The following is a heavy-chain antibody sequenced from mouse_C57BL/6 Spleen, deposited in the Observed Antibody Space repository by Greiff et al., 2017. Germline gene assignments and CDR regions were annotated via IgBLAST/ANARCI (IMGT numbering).Heavy chain of an antibody. V-gene: IGHV1-55*01. CDR3: ARDSNIYAMDY. CDR2: IYPGSGST. J-gene: IGHJ4*01. D-gene: IGHD2-5*01. CDR1: GYTFTSYW. Sequence: VQLQQSGAELVKPGASVKMSCKASGYTFTSYWITWVKQRPGQGLEWIGDIYPGSGSTNYNEKFKSKATLTVDTSSSTAYMQLSSLTSEDSAVYYCARDSNIYAMDYWGQGTSVTVSS.